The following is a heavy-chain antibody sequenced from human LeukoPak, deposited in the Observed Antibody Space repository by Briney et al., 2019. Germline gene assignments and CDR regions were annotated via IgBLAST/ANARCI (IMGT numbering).Heavy chain of an antibody. CDR2: IYYSGST. CDR3: ARLSTKICSGGSCYSGFYYYYYMDV. CDR1: GGSISSYY. Sequence: SETLSLTCTVSGGSISSYYWSWIRQPPGKGLEWIGYIYYSGSTNYNPSLKSRVTISVDTSKNQFSLKLSSVTAADTAVYYCARLSTKICSGGSCYSGFYYYYYMDVWGKETTVTISS. J-gene: IGHJ6*03. V-gene: IGHV4-59*12. D-gene: IGHD2-15*01.